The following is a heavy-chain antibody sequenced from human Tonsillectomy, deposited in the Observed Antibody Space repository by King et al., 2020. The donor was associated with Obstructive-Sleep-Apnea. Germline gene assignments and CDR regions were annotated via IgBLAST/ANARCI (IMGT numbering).Heavy chain of an antibody. J-gene: IGHJ4*02. Sequence: QLQESGPGLVKPSQTLSLTCTVSGGSISSGGYYWSWIRQHPGKGLELIGYIYYSGSTYYNPSLKSRVTISVDTPKNQFSLKLGSVTAADTAVYYCASYIRPIVVVPAAYFDYWGQGTLVTVSS. CDR3: ASYIRPIVVVPAAYFDY. V-gene: IGHV4-31*03. D-gene: IGHD2-2*01. CDR2: IYYSGST. CDR1: GGSISSGGYY.